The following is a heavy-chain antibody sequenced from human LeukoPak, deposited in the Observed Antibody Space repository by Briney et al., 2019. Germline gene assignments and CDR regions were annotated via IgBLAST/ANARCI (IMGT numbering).Heavy chain of an antibody. Sequence: GGSLRLSCAASGFTFSSYAMSWVRQAPGKGLEWVSAISGSGGSTYYADSVKGRFTISRDNSKNTLYLQMNSLRAEDTAVYYCATNYDYVWGSYRYSLPRYFDYWGQGTLVTVSS. D-gene: IGHD3-16*02. J-gene: IGHJ4*02. CDR3: ATNYDYVWGSYRYSLPRYFDY. V-gene: IGHV3-23*01. CDR2: ISGSGGST. CDR1: GFTFSSYA.